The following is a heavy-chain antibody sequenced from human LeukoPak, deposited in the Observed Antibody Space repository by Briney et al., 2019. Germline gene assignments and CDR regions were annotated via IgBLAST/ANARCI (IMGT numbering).Heavy chain of an antibody. CDR2: IYYSGST. J-gene: IGHJ4*02. Sequence: SETLSLTRTVSGGSVSSGSYYWSWIRQPPGKGLEWIGYIYYSGSTNYNPSLKSRVTISVDTSKNQFSLKLSSVTAADTAVYYCARVLSGGYFDWLFDYWGQGTLVTVSS. V-gene: IGHV4-61*01. CDR3: ARVLSGGYFDWLFDY. D-gene: IGHD3-9*01. CDR1: GGSVSSGSYY.